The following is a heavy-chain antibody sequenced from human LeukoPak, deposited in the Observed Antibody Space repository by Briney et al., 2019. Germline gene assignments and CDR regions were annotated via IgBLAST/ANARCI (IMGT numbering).Heavy chain of an antibody. Sequence: PGRSLRLSCAASGFTFDDYAMHWVRQAPGKGLEWVSAISGSGGSTYYADSVKGRFTISRDNSKNTLYLQMNSLRAEDTAVYYCAKDFWGSYRTFDYWGQGTLVTVSS. D-gene: IGHD3-16*02. V-gene: IGHV3-23*01. CDR3: AKDFWGSYRTFDY. CDR1: GFTFDDYA. CDR2: ISGSGGST. J-gene: IGHJ4*02.